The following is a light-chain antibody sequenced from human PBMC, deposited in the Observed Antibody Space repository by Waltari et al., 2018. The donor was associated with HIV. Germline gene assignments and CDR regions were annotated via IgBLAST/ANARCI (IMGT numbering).Light chain of an antibody. J-gene: IGLJ1*01. Sequence: QSALTQPASVSGSPGQSITISCSGTSSHIGAYNYVSWYQQHPGKSPKLMIYDVSNRPSGVSNRFSGSKSGNTAYLTISGLQSEDEADYYCSSYTSSSTYVFATGTKVTVL. CDR1: SSHIGAYNY. CDR2: DVS. V-gene: IGLV2-14*01. CDR3: SSYTSSSTYV.